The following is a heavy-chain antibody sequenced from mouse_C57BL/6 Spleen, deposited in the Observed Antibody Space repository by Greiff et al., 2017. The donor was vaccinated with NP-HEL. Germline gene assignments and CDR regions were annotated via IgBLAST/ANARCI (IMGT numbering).Heavy chain of an antibody. D-gene: IGHD4-1*02. Sequence: EVQLQQSGPVLVKPGASVKMSCKASGYTFTDYYMNWVKQSHGKSLEWIGVINPYNGGTSYNQKFKGKATLTVDKSSSTADMELNSLTSEESAVYYCARRFSTGTGAMDYWGQGTSVTVSS. CDR3: ARRFSTGTGAMDY. CDR2: INPYNGGT. V-gene: IGHV1-19*01. CDR1: GYTFTDYY. J-gene: IGHJ4*01.